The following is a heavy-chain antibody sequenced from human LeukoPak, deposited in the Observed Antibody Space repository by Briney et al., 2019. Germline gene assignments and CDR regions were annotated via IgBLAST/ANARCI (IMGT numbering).Heavy chain of an antibody. CDR1: GFTFSSYG. J-gene: IGHJ6*02. D-gene: IGHD3-10*01. CDR3: ARDATGITMVRGVINNYYYGMDV. Sequence: GGSLRLSCAASGFTFSSYGMHWVRQAPGKGLEWVSSISSSSSYIYYADSVKGRFTISRDNAKNSLYLQMNSLRAEDTAVYYCARDATGITMVRGVINNYYYGMDVWGQGTTVTVSS. V-gene: IGHV3-21*01. CDR2: ISSSSSYI.